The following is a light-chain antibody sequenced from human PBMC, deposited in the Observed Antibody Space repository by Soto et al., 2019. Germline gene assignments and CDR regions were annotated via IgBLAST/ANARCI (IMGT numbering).Light chain of an antibody. CDR2: DVI. CDR3: SSYTITSVL. CDR1: SSDIGSYNY. J-gene: IGLJ2*01. V-gene: IGLV2-14*03. Sequence: QSALTQPASVSGSPGQPITISCAGTSSDIGSYNYVSWYKQHPGEAPKLIIYDVINRASGVSSRFSASKSGNTASLTISGLQAEDEADYYCSSYTITSVLFGGGTKLTVL.